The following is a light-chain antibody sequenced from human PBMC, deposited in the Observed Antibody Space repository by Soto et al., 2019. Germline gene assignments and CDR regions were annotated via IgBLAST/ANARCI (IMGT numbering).Light chain of an antibody. CDR3: CSYTDIALDVV. Sequence: QSALTQPASVSGSPGQSITISCTGTSGNIGSYSLVSWYQQYPGKVPKLIIYEVHKRPSGVSDRFSGSKSGNTASLTISGVRPEDEADYYCCSYTDIALDVVFGGGTKLTVL. CDR2: EVH. CDR1: SGNIGSYSL. V-gene: IGLV2-23*02. J-gene: IGLJ2*01.